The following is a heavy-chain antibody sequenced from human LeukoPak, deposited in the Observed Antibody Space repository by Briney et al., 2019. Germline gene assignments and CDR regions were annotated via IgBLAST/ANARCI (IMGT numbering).Heavy chain of an antibody. V-gene: IGHV3-9*01. D-gene: IGHD1-1*01. CDR1: GFTFDDYA. CDR2: ISWNSGSI. CDR3: AKEPTADDIGYFDY. Sequence: GGSLRLSCAASGFTFDDYAMHWVRQAPGKGLEWVSGISWNSGSISYADSVKGRFTISRDNAKNSLYLQMNSLRAEETALYYCAKEPTADDIGYFDYWGQGTLVTVSS. J-gene: IGHJ4*02.